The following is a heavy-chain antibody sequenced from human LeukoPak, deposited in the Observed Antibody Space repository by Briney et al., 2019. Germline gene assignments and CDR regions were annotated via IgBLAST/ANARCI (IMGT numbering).Heavy chain of an antibody. Sequence: ASVTVTFTASGYTFTVYYMHWVRQAPGQGREWMGWINPNSGGTNYAQNFHARVTMTSDTSISTASMELSRLRSDDTAVYYCARDREGYGAYSGFFDYWGQGTLVTVSS. CDR2: INPNSGGT. CDR1: GYTFTVYY. CDR3: ARDREGYGAYSGFFDY. D-gene: IGHD4-17*01. V-gene: IGHV1-2*02. J-gene: IGHJ4*02.